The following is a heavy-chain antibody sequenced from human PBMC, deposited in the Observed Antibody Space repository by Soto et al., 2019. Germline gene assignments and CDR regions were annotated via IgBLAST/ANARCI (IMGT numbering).Heavy chain of an antibody. Sequence: GGSLRLSCAASGFTFSSYWMHWVRQAPGKGLVWVSRINSDGSSTSYADSVKGRFTISRDNAKNTLYLQMNSLRAEDTAVYYCAFSYVAVLDAFDIWGQGTMVTVSS. CDR2: INSDGSST. J-gene: IGHJ3*02. V-gene: IGHV3-74*01. CDR3: AFSYVAVLDAFDI. CDR1: GFTFSSYW. D-gene: IGHD3-16*01.